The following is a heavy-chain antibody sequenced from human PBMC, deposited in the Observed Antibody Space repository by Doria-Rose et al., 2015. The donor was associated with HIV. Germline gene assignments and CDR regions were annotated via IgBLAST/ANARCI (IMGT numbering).Heavy chain of an antibody. Sequence: GYSWSWIRRPPGKGLELIGEINHSGTTNYNPSLKSRVTISVDTSKNQFSLKLSSVTAADTAVYYCTRGKPLRWLMPYWYFDLWGRGTLVTVSS. J-gene: IGHJ2*01. D-gene: IGHD6-19*01. V-gene: IGHV4-34*01. CDR3: TRGKPLRWLMPYWYFDL. CDR1: GYS. CDR2: INHSGTT.